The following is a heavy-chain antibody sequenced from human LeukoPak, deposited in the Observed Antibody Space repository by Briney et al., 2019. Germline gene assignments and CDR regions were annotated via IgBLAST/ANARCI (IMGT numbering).Heavy chain of an antibody. CDR2: IYYSGST. V-gene: IGHV4-39*07. D-gene: IGHD1-7*01. J-gene: IGHJ4*02. CDR3: ARVAELPDY. Sequence: PSETLSLTCTVSGGSISSSSYYWGWIRQPPGKGLEWIGSIYYSGSTYYNPSLKSRVTISVDTSKNQFSLKLNSVTAADTAVYYCARVAELPDYWGQGTLVTVSS. CDR1: GGSISSSSYY.